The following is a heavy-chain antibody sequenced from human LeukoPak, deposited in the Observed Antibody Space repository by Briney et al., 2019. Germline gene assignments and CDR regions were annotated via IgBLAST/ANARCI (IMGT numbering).Heavy chain of an antibody. J-gene: IGHJ6*03. CDR2: IHKNAIT. D-gene: IGHD4-17*01. CDR1: GFTVSSNY. CDR3: ASGYGDYGAPYYYYMDV. V-gene: IGHV3-53*01. Sequence: GALRLSCAASGFTVSSNYMTWVRQAPGKGLEWVSVIHKNAITYYADTVKGRFTISRDNSKNMLYLQMNRLRAEDTAVYYCASGYGDYGAPYYYYMDVWGKGTTVTVSS.